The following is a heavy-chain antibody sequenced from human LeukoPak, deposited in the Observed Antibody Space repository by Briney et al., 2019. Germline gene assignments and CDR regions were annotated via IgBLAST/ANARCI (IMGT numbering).Heavy chain of an antibody. J-gene: IGHJ4*02. CDR2: IFHTGHT. Sequence: SQTLSLTCAVSGGSISSGDFPWSWIRQPPGKGLEWIGYIFHTGHTSYNPSLKSRVTISVDMSKNQLSLRLTSVTAADAAVYYCARGFYGAGSHFDYWGQGTLVTVSS. V-gene: IGHV4-30-2*01. CDR1: GGSISSGDFP. CDR3: ARGFYGAGSHFDY. D-gene: IGHD3-10*01.